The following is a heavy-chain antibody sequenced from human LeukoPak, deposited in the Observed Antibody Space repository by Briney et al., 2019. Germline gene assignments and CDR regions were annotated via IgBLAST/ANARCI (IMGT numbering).Heavy chain of an antibody. J-gene: IGHJ5*02. CDR2: IYYSGST. CDR3: ARDLGYCSSTSCYTKVPLNWFDP. Sequence: SETLSLTCTVSGGSISSGDYYWSWIRQPPGKGLEWIGYIYYSGSTYYNPSLKSRVTISVDTSKNQFSLKLSSVAAADTAVYYCARDLGYCSSTSCYTKVPLNWFDPWGQGTLVTVSS. V-gene: IGHV4-30-4*08. CDR1: GGSISSGDYY. D-gene: IGHD2-2*02.